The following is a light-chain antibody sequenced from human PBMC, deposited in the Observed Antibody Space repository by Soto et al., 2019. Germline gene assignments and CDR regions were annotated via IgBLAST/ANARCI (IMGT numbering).Light chain of an antibody. Sequence: QSVLTQPASVSGSPGQSITISCTGTSSDIGAYKYVSWFQQHPGKAPKLMIYDVSNRPSGVSNRFSGSKSGNTASLTISGRQTEDEADYYCCSFKSSSTYVFGTGTKLTVL. J-gene: IGLJ1*01. V-gene: IGLV2-14*01. CDR2: DVS. CDR3: CSFKSSSTYV. CDR1: SSDIGAYKY.